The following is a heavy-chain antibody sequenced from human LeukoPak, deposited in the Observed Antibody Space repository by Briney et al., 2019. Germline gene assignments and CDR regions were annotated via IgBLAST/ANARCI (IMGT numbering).Heavy chain of an antibody. Sequence: GGSLRLSCAASGFTFSSYTMNWVRQAPGKGLEWVSAISGNGVGTYYADSVKGRFTISRDNSWNTLYLQMNSLRAEDTAVYYCGKNQVLSGLEASDIWGQGKMVTVSS. V-gene: IGHV3-23*01. CDR1: GFTFSSYT. D-gene: IGHD2-2*01. J-gene: IGHJ3*02. CDR3: GKNQVLSGLEASDI. CDR2: ISGNGVGT.